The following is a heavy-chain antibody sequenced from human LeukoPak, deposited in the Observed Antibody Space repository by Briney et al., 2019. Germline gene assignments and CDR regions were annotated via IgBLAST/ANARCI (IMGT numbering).Heavy chain of an antibody. CDR2: ISTDGSTT. CDR1: GVTFSSYW. J-gene: IGHJ1*01. D-gene: IGHD4-17*01. CDR3: VDYGEH. Sequence: GGALRLSCAASGVTFSSYWRHWVRQAPGKGLVWVSRISTDGSTTTYADSVKGRFTISRDNSKNTLYLQMNSLRTEDTAVYYCVDYGEHWGQGILVTVSS. V-gene: IGHV3-74*01.